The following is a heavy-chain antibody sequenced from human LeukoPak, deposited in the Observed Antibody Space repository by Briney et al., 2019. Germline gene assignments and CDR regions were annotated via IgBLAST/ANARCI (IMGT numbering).Heavy chain of an antibody. D-gene: IGHD5-18*01. J-gene: IGHJ6*02. CDR1: GFTFSSYG. CDR3: AKERTAMAYYYYYGMDV. V-gene: IGHV3-30*18. CDR2: ISYDGSNK. Sequence: PGRSLRLSCAASGFTFSSYGIHWVRQAPGKGLEWVAVISYDGSNKYYADSVKGRFTISRDNSKNTLYLQMNSLRAEDTAVYYCAKERTAMAYYYYYGMDVWGQGTTVTVSS.